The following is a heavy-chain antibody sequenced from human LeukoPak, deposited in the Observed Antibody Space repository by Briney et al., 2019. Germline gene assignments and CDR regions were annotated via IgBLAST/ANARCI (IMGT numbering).Heavy chain of an antibody. Sequence: ASVKVSCKASGYTFTVYYMHWVRQAPGQGLEWMGWINPNSGGTNYAQKFQGWVTMTRDTSISTAYMELSRLRSDDTAVYYCARDKGYCSGGSCYSLDYWGQGTLVTVSS. V-gene: IGHV1-2*04. CDR1: GYTFTVYY. D-gene: IGHD2-15*01. CDR3: ARDKGYCSGGSCYSLDY. CDR2: INPNSGGT. J-gene: IGHJ4*02.